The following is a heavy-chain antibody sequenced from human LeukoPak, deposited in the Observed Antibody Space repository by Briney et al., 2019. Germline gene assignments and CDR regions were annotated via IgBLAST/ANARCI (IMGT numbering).Heavy chain of an antibody. Sequence: GGSLRLSCAASGFTFSSYWMHWVRQAPGKGLVWVSRINSDGTSTTYADSVKGRFTVSRDNAKNTLSLQMNSLRAEDTAVYYCARDKGNGDYGVVGYWGQGTLVTVSS. CDR1: GFTFSSYW. D-gene: IGHD4-17*01. CDR2: INSDGTST. V-gene: IGHV3-74*01. J-gene: IGHJ4*02. CDR3: ARDKGNGDYGVVGY.